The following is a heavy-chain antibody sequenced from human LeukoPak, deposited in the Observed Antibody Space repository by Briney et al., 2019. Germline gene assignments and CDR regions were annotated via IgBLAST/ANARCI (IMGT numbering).Heavy chain of an antibody. J-gene: IGHJ4*02. CDR1: GGSFGGYY. D-gene: IGHD6-19*01. CDR3: ASRYSSGWDYFGY. Sequence: SETLSLTCAVYGGSFGGYYWSWIRQPPGKGLEWIGEINHSGTTNYNPSLKSRVTISVDTSKNQFSLKLSSVTAADTAVYYCASRYSSGWDYFGYWGQGTLVTVSS. CDR2: INHSGTT. V-gene: IGHV4-34*01.